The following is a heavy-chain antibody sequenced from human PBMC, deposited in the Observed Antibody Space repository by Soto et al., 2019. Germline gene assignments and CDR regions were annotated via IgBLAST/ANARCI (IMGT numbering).Heavy chain of an antibody. J-gene: IGHJ3*02. D-gene: IGHD1-26*01. V-gene: IGHV5-51*01. CDR2: IYPGDSDT. CDR1: GYSFTSYW. CDR3: ARHLREHAGSYYVGNAFDI. Sequence: GESLKISCKGSGYSFTSYWIGWVRQMPGKGLEWMGIIYPGDSDTRYSPSFQGQVTISADKSISTAYLQWSSLKASDTAMYYCARHLREHAGSYYVGNAFDIWGQGTMVTVSS.